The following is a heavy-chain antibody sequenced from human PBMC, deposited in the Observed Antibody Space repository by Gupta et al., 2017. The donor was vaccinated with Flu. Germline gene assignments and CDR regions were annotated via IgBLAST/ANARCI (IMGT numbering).Heavy chain of an antibody. CDR1: GGSISSGGYY. V-gene: IGHV4-31*03. J-gene: IGHJ4*02. CDR2: IYYSGST. Sequence: QVQLQESGPGLVKPSQTLSLTCTVSGGSISSGGYYWSWIRQHPGKGLEWIGYIYYSGSTYYNPSLKSRVTISVDTSKNQFSLKLSSVTAADTAVYYCARGEELITGTSPSFDYWGQGTLVTVSS. CDR3: ARGEELITGTSPSFDY. D-gene: IGHD1-7*01.